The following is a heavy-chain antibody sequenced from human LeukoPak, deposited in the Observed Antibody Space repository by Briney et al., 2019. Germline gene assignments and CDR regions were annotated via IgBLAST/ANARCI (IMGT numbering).Heavy chain of an antibody. Sequence: SETLSLTCTVSGGSISSYYWSWIRQPPGKGLEWIGYIYYSGSTYYNPSLKSRVTISVDTSKNQFSLKLSSVTAADTAVYYCASHRDGYRFFDYWGQGTLVTVSS. J-gene: IGHJ4*02. D-gene: IGHD5-12*01. CDR2: IYYSGST. V-gene: IGHV4-59*06. CDR3: ASHRDGYRFFDY. CDR1: GGSISSYY.